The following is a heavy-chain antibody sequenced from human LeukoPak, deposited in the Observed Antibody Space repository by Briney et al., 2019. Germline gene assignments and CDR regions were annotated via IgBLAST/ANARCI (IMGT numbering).Heavy chain of an antibody. V-gene: IGHV3-23*01. CDR3: AKDSVAYNQVFDAFDI. D-gene: IGHD1-1*01. CDR1: GFTFSRFA. J-gene: IGHJ3*02. Sequence: GGSLRLSCSASGFTFSRFAMNWVRQTPGKGLEWVSHVRGNGADTYYADSVKGRFTVSRDNSKNSLYLQMNSLRAEDTAVYFCAKDSVAYNQVFDAFDIWGQGTKVTVSS. CDR2: VRGNGADT.